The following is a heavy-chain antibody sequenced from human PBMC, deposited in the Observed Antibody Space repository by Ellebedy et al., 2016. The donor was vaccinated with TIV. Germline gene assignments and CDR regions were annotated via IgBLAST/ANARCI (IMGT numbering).Heavy chain of an antibody. CDR2: IYYSGST. CDR1: GGSISSYY. V-gene: IGHV4-59*01. CDR3: ARVQNYYYGMDV. J-gene: IGHJ6*02. Sequence: SETLSPTXTVSGGSISSYYWSWIRQLPGKGLEWIGYIYYSGSTNYNPSLKSRVTISVDTSKNQFSLKLSSVTAADTAVYYCARVQNYYYGMDVWGQGTTVTVSS.